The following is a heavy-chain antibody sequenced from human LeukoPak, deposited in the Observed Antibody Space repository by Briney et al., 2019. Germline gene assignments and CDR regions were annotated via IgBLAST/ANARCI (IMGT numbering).Heavy chain of an antibody. D-gene: IGHD2-2*01. CDR3: ASSRETGWHNFDY. Sequence: QPGGSLRLSCAASGFTFSSYGMHWVRQAPGKGLEWVAFIRFDGSNKYYADSVKGRFTISRDNSKNTLFLQMNSLRVEDTAVYYCASSRETGWHNFDYWGQGTLVIVSS. CDR1: GFTFSSYG. V-gene: IGHV3-30*02. CDR2: IRFDGSNK. J-gene: IGHJ4*02.